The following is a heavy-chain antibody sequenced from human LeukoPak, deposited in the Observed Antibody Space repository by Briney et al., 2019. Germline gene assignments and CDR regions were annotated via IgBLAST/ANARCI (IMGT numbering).Heavy chain of an antibody. D-gene: IGHD3-10*01. CDR2: IWYDGSNK. Sequence: GGSLRLSCAASGFTFSSYGMHWVRQAPGKGLEWVAVIWYDGSNKYYADSVKGRFTISGDNSKNTLYLQMSSPRAEDTAVYYCARDSSYYGSGSYPFDYWGQGTLVTVSS. V-gene: IGHV3-33*01. J-gene: IGHJ4*02. CDR1: GFTFSSYG. CDR3: ARDSSYYGSGSYPFDY.